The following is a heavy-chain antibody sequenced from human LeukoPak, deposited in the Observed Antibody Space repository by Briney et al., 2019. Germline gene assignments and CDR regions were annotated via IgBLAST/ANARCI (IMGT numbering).Heavy chain of an antibody. V-gene: IGHV1-3*01. CDR1: GYTFTSYA. Sequence: ASVKVSCKASGYTFTSYAMHWVRQAPGQRLEWMGWINAGNGNTKYSQKFQGRVTITRDTSASTAYMELSSLRSEDTAVYYCARGSSGWYPPGDYWGQETLVTVSS. J-gene: IGHJ4*02. D-gene: IGHD6-19*01. CDR2: INAGNGNT. CDR3: ARGSSGWYPPGDY.